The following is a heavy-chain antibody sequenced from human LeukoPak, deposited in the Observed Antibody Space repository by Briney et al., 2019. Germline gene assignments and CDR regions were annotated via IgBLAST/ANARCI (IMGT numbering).Heavy chain of an antibody. J-gene: IGHJ4*02. Sequence: PGGSLRLSCTASGFSFSNSWMTWVRHAPGKGLEWVANMNQDGSEKYYVDSVKGRFTISRDNTKNSLYLQLTSLRAEDTAVYYCARNYGPLEYWGRGTLLTVSS. D-gene: IGHD3-10*01. V-gene: IGHV3-7*01. CDR2: MNQDGSEK. CDR1: GFSFSNSW. CDR3: ARNYGPLEY.